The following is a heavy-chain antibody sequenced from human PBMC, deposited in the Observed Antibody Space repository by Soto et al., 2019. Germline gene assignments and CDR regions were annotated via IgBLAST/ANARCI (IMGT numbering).Heavy chain of an antibody. Sequence: QVQLQESGPGLVKPSQTLSLTCTVSGGSISSGGYYWSWIRQHPGKGLEWIRYIYYSGSTYYNPSLKSRVTISVDTSKNQFSLKLSSVTAADTAVYYCASRYCSGGSCYLAFDPWGQGTLVTVSS. CDR2: IYYSGST. D-gene: IGHD2-15*01. J-gene: IGHJ5*02. V-gene: IGHV4-31*03. CDR1: GGSISSGGYY. CDR3: ASRYCSGGSCYLAFDP.